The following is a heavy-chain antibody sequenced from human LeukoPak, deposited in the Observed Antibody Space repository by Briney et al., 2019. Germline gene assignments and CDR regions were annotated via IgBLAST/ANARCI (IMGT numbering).Heavy chain of an antibody. V-gene: IGHV4-59*08. CDR2: IHYSGTT. CDR3: ARHDYGSYDY. D-gene: IGHD4-17*01. Sequence: SETLSLTCTVSGGSISSYYWSWIRQPPAKGLEWIGYIHYSGTTKYNPSLKSRVTISVDTSMNQFSLKLSSVTAVDTAVYYCARHDYGSYDYWGQGTLVTVSS. CDR1: GGSISSYY. J-gene: IGHJ4*02.